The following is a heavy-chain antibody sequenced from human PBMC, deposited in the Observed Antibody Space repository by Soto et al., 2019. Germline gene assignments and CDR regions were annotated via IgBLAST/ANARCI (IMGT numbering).Heavy chain of an antibody. Sequence: ASVKVSCKASGYTFTSYAMHRVRQAPGQRLEWMGWINAGNGNTKYSQKFQGRVTITRDTSASTAYMELSSLRSEDTAVYYCARGQEPIQQQPQDYYYYGMDVWGQGTTVTVSS. J-gene: IGHJ6*02. CDR2: INAGNGNT. CDR1: GYTFTSYA. V-gene: IGHV1-3*01. CDR3: ARGQEPIQQQPQDYYYYGMDV. D-gene: IGHD6-13*01.